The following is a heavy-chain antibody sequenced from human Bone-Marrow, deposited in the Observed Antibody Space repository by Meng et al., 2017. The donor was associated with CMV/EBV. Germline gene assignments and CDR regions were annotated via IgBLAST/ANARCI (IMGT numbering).Heavy chain of an antibody. Sequence: SGGSINSGGYYWTWIRQHPGKGLEWIGYIYYSGSAYYNPSLQSRVTISVDTSKNQFSLRLSSVTAADTAVYYCARAPSDYYYGMDVWGQGTTVTVFS. J-gene: IGHJ6*02. V-gene: IGHV4-31*02. CDR1: GGSINSGGYY. CDR2: IYYSGSA. CDR3: ARAPSDYYYGMDV.